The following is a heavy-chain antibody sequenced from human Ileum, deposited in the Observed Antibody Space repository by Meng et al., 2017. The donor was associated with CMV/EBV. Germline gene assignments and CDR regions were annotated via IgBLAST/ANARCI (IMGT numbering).Heavy chain of an antibody. Sequence: GGSLRLSCEATGFSFSSPWMTWVRQAPGKGLEWVANIKKDGSEENYVDSVRGRFTVSRDNAKNSLYLQMDSLRAEDTAIYYCARERWGTYNYYALDVWGQGTTVTVSS. D-gene: IGHD1-1*01. J-gene: IGHJ6*02. CDR3: ARERWGTYNYYALDV. V-gene: IGHV3-7*01. CDR2: IKKDGSEE. CDR1: GFSFSSPW.